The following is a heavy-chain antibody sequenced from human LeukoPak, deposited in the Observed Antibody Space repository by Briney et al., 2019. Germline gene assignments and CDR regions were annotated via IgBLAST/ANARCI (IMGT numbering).Heavy chain of an antibody. CDR3: ARGDDYIWGSAFNWFDP. Sequence: ASVKVCCKASGYTFTRYYMHWVRQAPGQGLEWMGWINVNSGGTKYAQKFQGRVTITRDTSISTAYIEQHSLRSDDTAVYYCARGDDYIWGSAFNWFDPWGQGTLVTVSS. J-gene: IGHJ5*02. CDR2: INVNSGGT. CDR1: GYTFTRYY. D-gene: IGHD3-16*01. V-gene: IGHV1-2*02.